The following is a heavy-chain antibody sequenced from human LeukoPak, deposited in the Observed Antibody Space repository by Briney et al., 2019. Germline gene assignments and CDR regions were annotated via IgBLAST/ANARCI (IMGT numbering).Heavy chain of an antibody. D-gene: IGHD1-26*01. V-gene: IGHV4-39*07. Sequence: SETLSLTCTVSGGSISSSSYYWCWIRQLPGKGLEWIGSIYYSGSTYYNPSLKSRVTISVDTSKNQFSLKLSSVTAADTAVYYCARMKWELPYYFDYWGQGTLVTVSS. CDR1: GGSISSSSYY. J-gene: IGHJ4*02. CDR3: ARMKWELPYYFDY. CDR2: IYYSGST.